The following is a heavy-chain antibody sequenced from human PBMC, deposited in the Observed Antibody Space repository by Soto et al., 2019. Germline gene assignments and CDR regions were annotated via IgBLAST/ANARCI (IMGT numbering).Heavy chain of an antibody. D-gene: IGHD6-19*01. J-gene: IGHJ4*02. CDR1: GYTFTNFY. V-gene: IGHV1-46*03. CDR2: INPNGGST. Sequence: QVQLVQSGAEVVKPGASVRHSCKASGYTFTNFYIHWVRQAPGQGLEWMAIINPNGGSTNYAQKFQGRVTTTRDTSATTVYMELSSLRSEDTAVYYCARGLAAGDYWGQGALVTVSS. CDR3: ARGLAAGDY.